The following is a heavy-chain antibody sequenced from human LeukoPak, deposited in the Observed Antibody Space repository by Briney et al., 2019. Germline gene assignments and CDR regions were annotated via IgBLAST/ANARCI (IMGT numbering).Heavy chain of an antibody. J-gene: IGHJ4*02. D-gene: IGHD3-22*01. CDR3: ASLYYDSSGYRDY. V-gene: IGHV5-51*01. CDR1: GYSFTSYW. CDR2: IYPGDSDT. Sequence: GESLKISCKGSGYSFTSYWIGWVRQMPGKGLEWMGIIYPGDSDTRYRPSFQGQVTISADKSISTAYLQWSSLKASDTAMYYCASLYYDSSGYRDYWGQGTLVTVSS.